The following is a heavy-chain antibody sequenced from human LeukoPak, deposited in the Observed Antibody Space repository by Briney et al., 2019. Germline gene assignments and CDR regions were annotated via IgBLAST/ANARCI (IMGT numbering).Heavy chain of an antibody. CDR3: ARGSGYDFWSGYFDAFDI. V-gene: IGHV1-8*01. CDR2: MNPNSGNT. Sequence: ASVKVSCKASGYTFTSYDINWVRQATGQGLEWMGWMNPNSGNTGYAQKFQGRVTMTRNTSISTAYMELSSLRSVDTAVYYCARGSGYDFWSGYFDAFDIWGQGTMVTVSS. J-gene: IGHJ3*02. CDR1: GYTFTSYD. D-gene: IGHD3-3*01.